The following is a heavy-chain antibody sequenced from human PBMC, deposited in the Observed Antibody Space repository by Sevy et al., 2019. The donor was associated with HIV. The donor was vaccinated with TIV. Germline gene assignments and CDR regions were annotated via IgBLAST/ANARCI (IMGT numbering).Heavy chain of an antibody. V-gene: IGHV3-15*01. CDR1: GFTFNNAW. CDR2: IKSKIDGETT. D-gene: IGHD3-22*01. CDR3: ATAPGYYDSAPFDY. J-gene: IGHJ4*02. Sequence: GGSLRLSCAVSGFTFNNAWMNWVRQAPGTGLQWVGLIKSKIDGETTDYAAPVKGRFPISSDDSKNTRCLQMNSLKIEETAVYYCATAPGYYDSAPFDYWGPGTLVTVSS.